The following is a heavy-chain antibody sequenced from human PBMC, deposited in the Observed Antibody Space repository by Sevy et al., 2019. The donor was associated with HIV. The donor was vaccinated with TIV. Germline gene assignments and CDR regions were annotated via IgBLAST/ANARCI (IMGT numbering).Heavy chain of an antibody. CDR3: ARMVGATPFFDY. V-gene: IGHV3-30-3*01. D-gene: IGHD1-26*01. J-gene: IGHJ4*02. Sequence: GGSLRLSCAASGFTFSSYAMHWVRQAPGKGLEWVAVISYDGSNKYYADSVKGRFTISRDNSKNTLYLQMSSLRVEDTAVYFCARMVGATPFFDYWGQGTLVTVSS. CDR1: GFTFSSYA. CDR2: ISYDGSNK.